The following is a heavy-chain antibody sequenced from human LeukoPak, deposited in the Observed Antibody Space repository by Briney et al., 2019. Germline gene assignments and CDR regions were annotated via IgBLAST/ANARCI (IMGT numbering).Heavy chain of an antibody. Sequence: SETLSLTCTVSGGSISSSSYYWGWIRQPSGKGLEWIGSIYYSGSTYYNPSLKSRVTISIDTSKNQFSLKLSSVTAADTALYYCARDGRFPPEVLPRYFDYWGQGTLVTVSS. V-gene: IGHV4-39*07. CDR3: ARDGRFPPEVLPRYFDY. CDR1: GGSISSSSYY. CDR2: IYYSGST. D-gene: IGHD1-26*01. J-gene: IGHJ4*02.